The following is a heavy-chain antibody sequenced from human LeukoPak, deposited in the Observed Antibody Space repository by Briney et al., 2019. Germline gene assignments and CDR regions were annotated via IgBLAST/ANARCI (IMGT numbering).Heavy chain of an antibody. J-gene: IGHJ4*02. V-gene: IGHV3-48*01. D-gene: IGHD4-17*01. CDR1: GFTFSSYS. CDR3: AKDAYGDYGSDY. Sequence: GGSLRLSCAASGFTFSSYSMNWARQAPGKGLEWVSYISSSSSTIYYADSVKGRFTISRDNSKNTLYLQMNSLRAEDTAVYYCAKDAYGDYGSDYWGQGTLVTVSS. CDR2: ISSSSSTI.